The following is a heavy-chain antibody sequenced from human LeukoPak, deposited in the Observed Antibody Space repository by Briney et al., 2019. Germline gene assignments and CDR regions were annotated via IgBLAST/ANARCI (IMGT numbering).Heavy chain of an antibody. CDR2: IYHSGST. CDR3: ARGVYGSGTFSRFGWFDP. V-gene: IGHV4-4*02. D-gene: IGHD3-10*01. CDR1: GGSISSSNW. Sequence: SGTLSLTCAVSGGSISSSNWWSWVRQPPGKGLEWIGEIYHSGSTNYNPSLKSRVTISVDTSKNQFSLKLSSVTAADTAVYYCARGVYGSGTFSRFGWFDPWGQGTLVTVSS. J-gene: IGHJ5*02.